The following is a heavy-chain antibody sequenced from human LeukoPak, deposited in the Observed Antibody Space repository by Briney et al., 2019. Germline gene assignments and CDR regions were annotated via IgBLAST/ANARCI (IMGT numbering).Heavy chain of an antibody. CDR3: AKDIYAGGGSGSYFGGDY. D-gene: IGHD3-10*01. V-gene: IGHV3-21*04. CDR2: ISSSSSYI. CDR1: GFTFSSYS. Sequence: GGSLRLSCAASGFTFSSYSMNWVRQAPGKGLEWVSSISSSSSYIYYADSVKGRFTISRDNAKNSLYLQMNSLRAEDTALYYCAKDIYAGGGSGSYFGGDYWGQGTLVTVSS. J-gene: IGHJ4*02.